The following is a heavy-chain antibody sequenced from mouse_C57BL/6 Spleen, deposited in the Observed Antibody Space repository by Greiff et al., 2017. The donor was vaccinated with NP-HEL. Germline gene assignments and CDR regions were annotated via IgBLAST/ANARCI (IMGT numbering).Heavy chain of an antibody. CDR2: IDPETGGT. Sequence: QVQLQQSGAELVRPGASVTLSCKASGYTFTDYEMHWVKQTPVHGLEWIGAIDPETGGTAYNQKFKGKAILTADKSSSTAYMELRSLTSEDSAVYYCTRGNYRNPYAMDYWGQGTSVTVSS. CDR1: GYTFTDYE. J-gene: IGHJ4*01. V-gene: IGHV1-15*01. CDR3: TRGNYRNPYAMDY. D-gene: IGHD2-5*01.